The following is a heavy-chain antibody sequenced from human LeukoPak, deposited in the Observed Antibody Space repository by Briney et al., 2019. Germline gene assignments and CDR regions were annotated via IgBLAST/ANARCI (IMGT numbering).Heavy chain of an antibody. Sequence: SETLSLTCTVSGASVSSYFWAWLRQPAGKGLEWIGRISPSGNTNFNSSLESRVSMSLDASQNQFSLKLSSVTAADTAVYYCARGEITMIVVATSCYFDYWGQGTLVTVSS. V-gene: IGHV4-4*07. CDR3: ARGEITMIVVATSCYFDY. CDR2: ISPSGNT. CDR1: GASVSSYF. D-gene: IGHD3-22*01. J-gene: IGHJ4*02.